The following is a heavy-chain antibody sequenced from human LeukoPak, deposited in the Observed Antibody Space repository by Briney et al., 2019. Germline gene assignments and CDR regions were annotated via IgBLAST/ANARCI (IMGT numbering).Heavy chain of an antibody. J-gene: IGHJ4*02. D-gene: IGHD3-22*01. V-gene: IGHV5-51*01. Sequence: GESLKISCKGSGYNFASYWIGWVRQMPGKGLEWMGVIYPGDGDTRYSPSFQGQVTISADKSISTAYLQWSSLKASDTAMYYCARVSVYYYDSSGYYEPFDFWGQGTLVTVSS. CDR3: ARVSVYYYDSSGYYEPFDF. CDR1: GYNFASYW. CDR2: IYPGDGDT.